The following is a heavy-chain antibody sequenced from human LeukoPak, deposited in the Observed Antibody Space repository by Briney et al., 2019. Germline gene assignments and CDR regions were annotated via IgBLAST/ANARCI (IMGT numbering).Heavy chain of an antibody. CDR1: GFTFSTYA. CDR2: IRSSGDRS. CDR3: AREQSGSGGWYTVDY. V-gene: IGHV3-23*01. J-gene: IGHJ4*02. D-gene: IGHD6-19*01. Sequence: GGSLRLSCAASGFTFSTYAISWVRQAPGKGLEWVSAIRSSGDRSYYADSVKGRFTISRDNSKVTLYLQMNSLRAEDTAVYFCAREQSGSGGWYTVDYWGQGTLVTVSS.